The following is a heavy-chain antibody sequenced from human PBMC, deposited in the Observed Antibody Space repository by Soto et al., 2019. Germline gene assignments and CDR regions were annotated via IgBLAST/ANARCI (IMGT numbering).Heavy chain of an antibody. CDR3: AKDCSGDLNCPLDY. D-gene: IGHD2-15*01. Sequence: QVQLVESGGGVVQPGRSLRLSCAASGFTFSSYGMHWVRQAPGKGLEWVAVISYDGSNKYYADSVKGRFTISRDNSKNTLYLQMNSLRAEDTAVYYCAKDCSGDLNCPLDYWGQGTLVTVSS. V-gene: IGHV3-30*18. CDR1: GFTFSSYG. J-gene: IGHJ4*02. CDR2: ISYDGSNK.